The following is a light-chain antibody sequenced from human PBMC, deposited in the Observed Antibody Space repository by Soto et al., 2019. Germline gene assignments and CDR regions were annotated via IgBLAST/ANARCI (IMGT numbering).Light chain of an antibody. V-gene: IGLV2-14*01. CDR2: DVS. CDR1: SSDVGGYNY. Sequence: QSALTQPASVSGSPGQSITISCTGTSSDVGGYNYVSWYQQHPGKAPKLMIYDVSNRPSGVSNRFSGSKSGNTASLTISGLQAEDGVVYNPSPYTRCDTLVLGTGTKVT. J-gene: IGLJ1*01. CDR3: SPYTRCDTLV.